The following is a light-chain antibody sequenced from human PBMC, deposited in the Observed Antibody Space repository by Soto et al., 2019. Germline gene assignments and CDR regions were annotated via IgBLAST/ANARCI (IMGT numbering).Light chain of an antibody. CDR1: QTIPSTY. Sequence: DTVLTQSPGTLSLSPGERATLSCRASQTIPSTYLAWYRQKSGQPPRLLVYVASTRATGIPDRFSGSGSGTDFTLTISRLEPEDFAVYYCQQYDGSPITFGQGTRLEIK. CDR3: QQYDGSPIT. CDR2: VAS. V-gene: IGKV3-20*01. J-gene: IGKJ5*01.